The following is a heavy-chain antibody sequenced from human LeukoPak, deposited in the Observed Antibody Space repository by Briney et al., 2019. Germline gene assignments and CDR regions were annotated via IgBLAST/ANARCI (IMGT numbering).Heavy chain of an antibody. CDR1: GFIFNNYA. V-gene: IGHV3-23*01. D-gene: IGHD2-15*01. J-gene: IGHJ4*02. Sequence: PGGSLRLSCAASGFIFNNYAMSWVRQAPGKGLQWVSTITSGANTYYADSAKGRFTISRDNSKNTLYLQMNSLRAEDTAVYYCAKYCSGGNCYSGLYWGQETLVTVSS. CDR2: ITSGANT. CDR3: AKYCSGGNCYSGLY.